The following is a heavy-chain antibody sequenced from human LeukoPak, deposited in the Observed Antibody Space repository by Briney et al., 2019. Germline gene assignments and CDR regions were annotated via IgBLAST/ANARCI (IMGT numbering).Heavy chain of an antibody. CDR3: AKGTQFGSTHWFDP. V-gene: IGHV3-23*01. CDR1: GFTFSSYA. J-gene: IGHJ5*02. D-gene: IGHD3-16*01. Sequence: GRSLRLSCAASGFTFSSYAMSWVRQAPGKGLEWVSAISGSGGSTYYADSVKGRFTISRDNSKNTLYLQMNSLRAEDTAVYYCAKGTQFGSTHWFDPWGQGTLVTVSS. CDR2: ISGSGGST.